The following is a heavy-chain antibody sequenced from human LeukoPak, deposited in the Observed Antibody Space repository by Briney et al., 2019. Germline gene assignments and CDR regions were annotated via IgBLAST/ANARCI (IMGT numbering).Heavy chain of an antibody. V-gene: IGHV1-2*02. J-gene: IGHJ4*02. CDR2: INPNSGGT. CDR1: GYTFTGYY. D-gene: IGHD6-25*01. Sequence: AASVKVSCKASGYTFTGYYMHWVRQAPGQGLEWMGWINPNSGGTNYAQKFQGGVTMTRDTSISAAYMELSRLRSDDTAVYYCARVDSSGVRDWGQGTLVTVSS. CDR3: ARVDSSGVRD.